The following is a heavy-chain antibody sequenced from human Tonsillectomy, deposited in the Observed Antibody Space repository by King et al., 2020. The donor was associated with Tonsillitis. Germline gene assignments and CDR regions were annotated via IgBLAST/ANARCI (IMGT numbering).Heavy chain of an antibody. V-gene: IGHV3-30*18. CDR1: GFTFSSYG. D-gene: IGHD6-19*01. CDR2: ISSDGSKK. Sequence: VQLVESGGGVVQPGRSLRLSCAASGFTFSSYGRHGVRQAPGKGLEWVAVISSDGSKKYYADSGSGRFTISRDNSKNTLYLQMNSLRADDTAVYYCAKARQWLVHFDYWGQGTLVTVSS. CDR3: AKARQWLVHFDY. J-gene: IGHJ4*02.